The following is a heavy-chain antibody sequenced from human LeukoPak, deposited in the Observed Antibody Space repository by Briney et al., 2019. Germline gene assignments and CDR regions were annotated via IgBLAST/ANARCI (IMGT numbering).Heavy chain of an antibody. Sequence: ASETLSLTCAVYGGSFSGYYWSWIRQPPGKGLEWIGEINHSGSTNYNPSLKSRVTISVDTSKNQFSLKLSSVTAADTAVYYCASRVAVATNYFDYWGQGTLVTVSS. CDR2: INHSGST. CDR1: GGSFSGYY. J-gene: IGHJ4*02. D-gene: IGHD6-19*01. CDR3: ASRVAVATNYFDY. V-gene: IGHV4-34*01.